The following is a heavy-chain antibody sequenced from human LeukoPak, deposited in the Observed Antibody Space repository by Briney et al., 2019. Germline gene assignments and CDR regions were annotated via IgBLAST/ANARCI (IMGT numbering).Heavy chain of an antibody. J-gene: IGHJ6*04. CDR2: ITRDSIYT. V-gene: IGHV3-21*01. CDR3: AELGITMIGGV. D-gene: IGHD3-10*02. Sequence: GGSLRLSCAASGFTFSNYNMNWFRQTPGKVLEWVSSITRDSIYTFYSDSVKGRFTISRDNAKNSLSLQMNSLRDEDTAVYYCAELGITMIGGVWGKGTTVTISS. CDR1: GFTFSNYN.